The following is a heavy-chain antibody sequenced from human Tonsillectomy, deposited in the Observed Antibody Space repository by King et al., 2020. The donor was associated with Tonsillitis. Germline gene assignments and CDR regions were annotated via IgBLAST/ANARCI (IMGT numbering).Heavy chain of an antibody. CDR3: AREGMDYYDSSGYYRVDALDI. Sequence: VQLVESGGGLVQPGGSLRLSCAASGFTFSSYEMNWVRQAPGKGLEWVSYISSSGSTIYYADSVKGRFTITRDNAKNSLYLQMNSLRAEDTAVYYCAREGMDYYDSSGYYRVDALDIWGQGTMVTVSS. CDR1: GFTFSSYE. V-gene: IGHV3-48*03. D-gene: IGHD3-22*01. CDR2: ISSSGSTI. J-gene: IGHJ3*02.